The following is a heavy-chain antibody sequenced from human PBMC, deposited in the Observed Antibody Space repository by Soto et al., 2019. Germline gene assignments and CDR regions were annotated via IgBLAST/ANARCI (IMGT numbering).Heavy chain of an antibody. D-gene: IGHD2-2*01. V-gene: IGHV4-30-4*01. CDR2: MYHSGIT. J-gene: IGHJ1*01. CDR1: GDSVSSGDIY. CDR3: ARGYCSSSSCYGPPLLQP. Sequence: QVHLPESGPGLVKPSQTLALSCTVSGDSVSSGDIYWSWIRQAPGEGLEWIGYMYHSGITYYNPSLQGRVTISVDTSKNQYSLRLSSVTAADTAIYYCARGYCSSSSCYGPPLLQPWGQGPLVTVSA.